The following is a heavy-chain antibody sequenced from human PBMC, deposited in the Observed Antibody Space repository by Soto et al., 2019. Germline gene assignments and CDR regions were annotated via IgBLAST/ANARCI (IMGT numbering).Heavy chain of an antibody. V-gene: IGHV4-39*01. CDR3: ARPTVTTKSYGGYMDV. CDR1: GGSISSSSYY. Sequence: SETLSLTCTVSGGSISSSSYYWGWIRQPPGKGLEWIGSIYYSGSTYYNPSLKSRVTISVDTSKNQFSLKLSSVTAADTAVYYCARPTVTTKSYGGYMDVWGKGTTVTVSS. J-gene: IGHJ6*03. CDR2: IYYSGST. D-gene: IGHD4-17*01.